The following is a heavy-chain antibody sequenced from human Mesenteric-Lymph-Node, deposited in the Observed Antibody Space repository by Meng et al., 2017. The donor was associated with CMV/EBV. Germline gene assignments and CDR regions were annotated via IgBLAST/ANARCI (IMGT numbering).Heavy chain of an antibody. J-gene: IGHJ4*02. CDR2: ISGSGGST. CDR1: GFTFSSYA. V-gene: IGHV3-23*01. Sequence: GGSLRLSCAASGFTFSSYAMSWVRQAPGKGLEWVSVISGSGGSTYYADSVKGRFTISRDNSKNTLYLQMNSLRAEDTAVYYCAKDLTYCSGDCYLTPGGYFDYLGQGTLVTVSS. CDR3: AKDLTYCSGDCYLTPGGYFDY. D-gene: IGHD2-21*01.